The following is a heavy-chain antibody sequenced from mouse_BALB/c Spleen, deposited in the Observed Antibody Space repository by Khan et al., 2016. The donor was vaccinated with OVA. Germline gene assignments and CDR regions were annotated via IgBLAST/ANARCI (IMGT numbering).Heavy chain of an antibody. CDR1: GFTFSGYG. J-gene: IGHJ1*01. Sequence: EVELVESGGGLVQPGGSLKVSCAASGFTFSGYGMSWVRQTPDKRLELVATINSNGGTSFFPDSVKGRFTISRDNAKNSLHLQMSSLKSDDTAMYYCAGVYYGYDEDYWNFDVWGAGTTVTVSS. V-gene: IGHV5-6-3*01. CDR2: INSNGGTS. CDR3: AGVYYGYDEDYWNFDV. D-gene: IGHD2-2*01.